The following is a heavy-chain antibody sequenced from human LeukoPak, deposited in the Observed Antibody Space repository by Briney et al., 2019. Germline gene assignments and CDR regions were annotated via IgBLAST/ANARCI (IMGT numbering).Heavy chain of an antibody. CDR3: AREGYDYGGNVVDY. Sequence: PGGSLRLSCTASGFTFSSSVMHWVRQAPGRGLEWVAVISYDGSNPYYPDSVKGRFTISRDNSKSMLYLQINSLRAEDTAVYYCAREGYDYGGNVVDYWGQGTLVTVSS. J-gene: IGHJ4*02. V-gene: IGHV3-30-3*01. D-gene: IGHD4-23*01. CDR2: ISYDGSNP. CDR1: GFTFSSSV.